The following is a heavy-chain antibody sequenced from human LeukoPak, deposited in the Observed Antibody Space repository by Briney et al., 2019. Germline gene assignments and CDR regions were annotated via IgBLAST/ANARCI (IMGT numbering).Heavy chain of an antibody. Sequence: PGGSLRLSCAASGFTFSNYWMHWVRQAPGKGLLWVSQIKGDGISTTYADSVKGRFTISRDNAKSTVYLQMNNLRDDDTSVYYCVRSGATNFDYWGQGALVTVSS. CDR2: IKGDGIST. J-gene: IGHJ4*02. CDR1: GFTFSNYW. V-gene: IGHV3-74*01. CDR3: VRSGATNFDY.